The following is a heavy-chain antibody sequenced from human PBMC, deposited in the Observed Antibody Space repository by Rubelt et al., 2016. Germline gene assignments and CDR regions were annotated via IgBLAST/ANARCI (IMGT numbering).Heavy chain of an antibody. CDR2: INPHSGGT. CDR1: GYTFTGYY. V-gene: IGHV1-2*06. CDR3: ARESSSGWYIDY. J-gene: IGHJ4*02. Sequence: QVQLVQSGAEVKKPGASVKVSCKASGYTFTGYYMHWVRQAPGQGLEWVGRINPHSGGTNYARKFQGRVTITRETSITTAYMELSRLRSDDTAVFYCARESSSGWYIDYWGQGTLVTVSS. D-gene: IGHD6-19*01.